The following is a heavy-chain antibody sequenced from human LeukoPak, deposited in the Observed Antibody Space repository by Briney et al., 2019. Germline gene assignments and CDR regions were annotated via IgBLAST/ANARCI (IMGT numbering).Heavy chain of an antibody. CDR3: AKGRHRHYYGSGSPYYYYYGMDV. V-gene: IGHV3-9*01. D-gene: IGHD3-10*01. Sequence: PGRSLRLSCAASGFTFDDYAMHWVRQAPGKGLEWVSGISWNSGSIGYADSVKGRFTVSRDNAKNSLYLQMNSLRAEDTALYYCAKGRHRHYYGSGSPYYYYYGMDVWGQGTTVTVSS. CDR1: GFTFDDYA. J-gene: IGHJ6*02. CDR2: ISWNSGSI.